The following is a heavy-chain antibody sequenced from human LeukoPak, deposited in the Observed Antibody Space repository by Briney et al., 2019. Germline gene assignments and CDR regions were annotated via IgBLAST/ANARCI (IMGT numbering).Heavy chain of an antibody. CDR3: ARDPGFKYYYDSSGYYLDY. J-gene: IGHJ4*02. D-gene: IGHD3-22*01. CDR2: ISSSSSYI. V-gene: IGHV3-21*01. Sequence: RAGGSLRLSCAASGFTVSSNYMSWVRQAPGKGLEWVSSISSSSSYIYYADSVKGRFTISRDNAKNSLYLQMNSLRAEDTAVYYCARDPGFKYYYDSSGYYLDYWGQGTLVTVSS. CDR1: GFTVSSNY.